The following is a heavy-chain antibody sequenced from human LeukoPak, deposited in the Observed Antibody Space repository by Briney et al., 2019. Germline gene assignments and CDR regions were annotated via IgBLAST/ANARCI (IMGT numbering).Heavy chain of an antibody. CDR2: IYSGGST. D-gene: IGHD3-10*01. CDR1: GFTVSSNY. J-gene: IGHJ5*02. V-gene: IGHV3-66*01. Sequence: GGTLRLSCAASGFTVSSNYMSWVRQAPGKGLEWVSVIYSGGSTYYADSVKGRFTISRDNSKNTLYLQMNSLRAEDTAVYYCARDLPQRYGSGSYYNERNNWFDPWGQGTLVTVSS. CDR3: ARDLPQRYGSGSYYNERNNWFDP.